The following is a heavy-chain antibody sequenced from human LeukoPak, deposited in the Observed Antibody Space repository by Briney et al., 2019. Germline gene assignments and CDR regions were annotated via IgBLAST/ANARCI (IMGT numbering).Heavy chain of an antibody. CDR1: GFTFSRYS. CDR2: ISRSSSTI. J-gene: IGHJ5*02. Sequence: GGSPRHSCAVCGFTFSRYSMNWVRPAPGRVLEWVSYISRSSSTIYYADSVKGRFTISRDNAQNSLYLQMNGLRAEDTAVYYWAVYGDSTAWGQGTLVTVSS. CDR3: AVYGDSTA. D-gene: IGHD4-17*01. V-gene: IGHV3-48*01.